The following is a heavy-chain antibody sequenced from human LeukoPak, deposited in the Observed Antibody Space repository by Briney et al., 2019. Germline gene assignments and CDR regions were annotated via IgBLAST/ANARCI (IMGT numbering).Heavy chain of an antibody. CDR2: IVVGSGNT. V-gene: IGHV1-58*02. D-gene: IGHD3-10*01. CDR1: GFTFTSSA. Sequence: ASVKVSCKASGFTFTSSAMQWVRQARGQRLEWIGWIVVGSGNTNYAQKFQERVTITRDMSTSTAYMELSSLRSEDTAVYYCAAGDYYGSGSYSPPIGYWGQGTLVTVSS. CDR3: AAGDYYGSGSYSPPIGY. J-gene: IGHJ4*02.